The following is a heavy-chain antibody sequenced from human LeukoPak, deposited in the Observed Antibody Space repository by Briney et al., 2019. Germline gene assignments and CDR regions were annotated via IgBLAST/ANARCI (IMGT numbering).Heavy chain of an antibody. Sequence: PSETLSLTCTVSGGSISSYYWSWIRQPPGKGLEWVGYIYYSGSTNYNPSLKSRVTIPVDTSKNQFSLKLSSVTAADTAVYYCARVGIAAAGATQYYYYYYYMDVWGKGTTVTISS. CDR1: GGSISSYY. V-gene: IGHV4-59*01. CDR2: IYYSGST. D-gene: IGHD6-13*01. CDR3: ARVGIAAAGATQYYYYYYYMDV. J-gene: IGHJ6*03.